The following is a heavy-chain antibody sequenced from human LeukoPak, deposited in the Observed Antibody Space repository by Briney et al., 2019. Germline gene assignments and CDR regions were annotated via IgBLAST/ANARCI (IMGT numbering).Heavy chain of an antibody. Sequence: PSEILSLTCAVYGGSFIGYYWSWIRQPPGKGLEWIGEINHSGGANYNPSLKSRVTISADTSKSQFSLKLGSVTAADTAVYYCARVPLRFLEPFDYWGQGTLVTVSS. J-gene: IGHJ4*02. CDR3: ARVPLRFLEPFDY. D-gene: IGHD3-3*01. CDR2: INHSGGA. V-gene: IGHV4-34*01. CDR1: GGSFIGYY.